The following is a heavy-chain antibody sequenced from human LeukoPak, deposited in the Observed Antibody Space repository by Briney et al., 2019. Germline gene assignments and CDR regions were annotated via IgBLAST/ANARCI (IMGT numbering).Heavy chain of an antibody. D-gene: IGHD6-13*01. J-gene: IGHJ5*02. CDR2: MNPNSGNT. CDR1: GYTFTGYY. V-gene: IGHV1-8*02. CDR3: ARGAAAGFDP. Sequence: GASVKVSCKASGYTFTGYYMHWVRQAPGQGLEWMGWMNPNSGNTGYAQKFQGRVTMTRNTSISTAYMELSSLRSEDTAVYYCARGAAAGFDPWGQGTLVTVSS.